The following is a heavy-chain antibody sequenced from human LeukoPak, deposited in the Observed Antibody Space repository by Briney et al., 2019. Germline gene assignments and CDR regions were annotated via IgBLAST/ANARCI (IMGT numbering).Heavy chain of an antibody. CDR2: MNPNSGNT. Sequence: GASVRVSCKAFGYTFTNYDINWVRQASGQGLEWMGWMNPNSGNTGSAQKFQGRVTMTSNTSTSTAYMELSSLRSEDTAVYYCARGLRREQQLLRAFDYWGQGTPVTVSS. D-gene: IGHD6-13*01. CDR3: ARGLRREQQLLRAFDY. J-gene: IGHJ4*02. CDR1: GYTFTNYD. V-gene: IGHV1-8*01.